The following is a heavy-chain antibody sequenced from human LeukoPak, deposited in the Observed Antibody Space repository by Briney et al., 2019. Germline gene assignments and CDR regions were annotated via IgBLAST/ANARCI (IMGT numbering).Heavy chain of an antibody. CDR2: LYYMRGA. J-gene: IGHJ4*02. Sequence: KSSETLSLTCTVSGGSISGYYWNWSRQPPGKGVEWIGNLYYMRGAWYKSSLKSRVTTSVDTSRNEFSLKLSSVTAADTAVYYCASPLYSGSPLNFDWWGQGALVTVSS. V-gene: IGHV4-59*12. CDR1: GGSISGYY. D-gene: IGHD6-13*01. CDR3: ASPLYSGSPLNFDW.